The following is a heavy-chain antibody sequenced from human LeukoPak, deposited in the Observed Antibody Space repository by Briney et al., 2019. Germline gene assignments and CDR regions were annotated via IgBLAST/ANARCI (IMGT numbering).Heavy chain of an antibody. J-gene: IGHJ6*02. CDR3: AKTSSSPDHYYYYGMDV. CDR2: ISYDGSNK. D-gene: IGHD6-6*01. Sequence: GGSLRLSCAASGFTFSSYGMHSVRQAPGKGLEWVAVISYDGSNKYYADSVKGRFTISRDNSKNTLYLQMNSLRAEDTAVYYCAKTSSSPDHYYYYGMDVWGQGTTVTVSS. V-gene: IGHV3-30*18. CDR1: GFTFSSYG.